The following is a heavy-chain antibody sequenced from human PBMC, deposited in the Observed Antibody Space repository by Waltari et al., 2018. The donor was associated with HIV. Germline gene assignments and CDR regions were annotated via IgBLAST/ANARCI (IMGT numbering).Heavy chain of an antibody. D-gene: IGHD6-6*01. CDR1: RASFSSLT. J-gene: IGHJ6*02. CDR3: ATKRDRRSSYYYYALDV. Sequence: QVQLEQSGAEVKKPGSSVKVSCAASRASFSSLTVNWVRQARGQGLEWMGGIITICGSADYAQKFQGRMTITADESTTTVYMELSDLTPDDTAVYYCATKRDRRSSYYYYALDVWGQGTAVTVSS. CDR2: IITICGSA. V-gene: IGHV1-69*12.